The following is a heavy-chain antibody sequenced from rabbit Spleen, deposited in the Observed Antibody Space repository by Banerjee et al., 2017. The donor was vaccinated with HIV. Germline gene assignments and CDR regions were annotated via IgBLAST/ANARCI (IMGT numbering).Heavy chain of an antibody. CDR2: IDPVFGIT. CDR3: ARDAAGREVFHL. D-gene: IGHD4-2*01. J-gene: IGHJ3*01. CDR1: GLTLNTYY. Sequence: QLEESAGGMVQPGGSLKLSCKASGLTLNTYYMNWIRQAPGKRLERIGYIDPVFGITYYANWVNGRFSISSENSQNTVLLQMTSLTAADTATYFCARDAAGREVFHLWGQGTLVTVS. V-gene: IGHV1S7*01.